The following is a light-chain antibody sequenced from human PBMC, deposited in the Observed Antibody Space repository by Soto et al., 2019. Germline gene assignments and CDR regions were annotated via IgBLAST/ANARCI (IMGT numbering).Light chain of an antibody. J-gene: IGKJ1*01. CDR2: AAS. Sequence: IQMTQSPSALSASVGDRVTITCRASQGISSYLAWYQQKPGKAPKLLIYAASTLQSGVPSRFSGSGSGTDFTLTISCLQSEDFATYYCQQYYSYPPTFGQGTKVDIK. CDR1: QGISSY. V-gene: IGKV1-8*01. CDR3: QQYYSYPPT.